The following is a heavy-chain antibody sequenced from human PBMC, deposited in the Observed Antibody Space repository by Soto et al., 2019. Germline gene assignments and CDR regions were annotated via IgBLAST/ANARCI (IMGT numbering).Heavy chain of an antibody. Sequence: QVQLVQSGAEVKKPGASVKVSCKASGYTFTSYYMHWVRQAPGQGLEWMGIINPSGGSTSYAQKSPGRVTMTRDTSTSTVYMERSSLRSEDTAVYYCARLRQHGGSYGMDVWGQGTTVTVSS. J-gene: IGHJ6*02. CDR1: GYTFTSYY. V-gene: IGHV1-46*01. CDR2: INPSGGST. CDR3: ARLRQHGGSYGMDV. D-gene: IGHD5-12*01.